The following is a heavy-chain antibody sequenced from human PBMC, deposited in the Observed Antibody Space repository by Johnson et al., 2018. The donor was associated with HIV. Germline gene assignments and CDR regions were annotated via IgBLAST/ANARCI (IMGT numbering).Heavy chain of an antibody. D-gene: IGHD4-17*01. CDR1: GFTFGDYG. CDR3: ALTDYGDYPQRVPDAFDI. J-gene: IGHJ3*02. CDR2: INWNGGST. V-gene: IGHV3-20*04. Sequence: EVQLVESGGGLVQPGRSLRLSCTASGFTFGDYGMSWVRQAPGKGLEWVSGINWNGGSTGYADSVKGRFTIARDNSKNTRYLQMNSLRAEDTAVYYCALTDYGDYPQRVPDAFDIWGQGTMVTVSS.